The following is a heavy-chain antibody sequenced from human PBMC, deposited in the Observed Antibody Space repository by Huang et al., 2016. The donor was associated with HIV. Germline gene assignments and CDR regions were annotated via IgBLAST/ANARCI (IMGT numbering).Heavy chain of an antibody. J-gene: IGHJ3*01. V-gene: IGHV5-51*03. CDR2: IYPFAAQR. Sequence: EVQLVQSGAEVKKPGESLKISCTGSGYSFSIYWIAWVRLMPGKGLEWLVSIYPFAAQRTYTPSFEAPVSISVAKSINTGYLHWSSLKASDTAIYYCAKGRRAFDVWGQGTWVTVSS. CDR3: AKGRRAFDV. CDR1: GYSFSIYW.